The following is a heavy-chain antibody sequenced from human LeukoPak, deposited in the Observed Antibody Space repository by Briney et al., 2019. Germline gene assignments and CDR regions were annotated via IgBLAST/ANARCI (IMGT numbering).Heavy chain of an antibody. CDR1: GFTFSTYA. J-gene: IGHJ3*02. V-gene: IGHV3-23*01. D-gene: IGHD3-22*01. Sequence: GGSLRLSCAASGFTFSTYAMSWVRQAPGKGLEWVSVISGSGGSTYYADSVKGRFTISRDNSKNTLYLQMNSLRAEDTAVYYCAKDRGYDSSGYYPLDAFDIWGQGTMVTVSS. CDR3: AKDRGYDSSGYYPLDAFDI. CDR2: ISGSGGST.